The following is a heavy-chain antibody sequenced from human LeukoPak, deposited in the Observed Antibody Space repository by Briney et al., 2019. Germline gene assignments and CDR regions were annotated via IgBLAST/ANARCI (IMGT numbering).Heavy chain of an antibody. J-gene: IGHJ4*02. CDR1: GGSVSSGSYY. V-gene: IGHV4-39*01. CDR2: TYYSGIT. D-gene: IGHD3-22*01. Sequence: SETLSLTCTVSGGSVSSGSYYWSWIRQPPGKGLEWIGTTYYSGITYYNPSLKSRVTISVDTSKNQFSLKLTSVTAADTAVFYCATHSSYYDTSSYSGSYYFDYWGQGTLVTVSS. CDR3: ATHSSYYDTSSYSGSYYFDY.